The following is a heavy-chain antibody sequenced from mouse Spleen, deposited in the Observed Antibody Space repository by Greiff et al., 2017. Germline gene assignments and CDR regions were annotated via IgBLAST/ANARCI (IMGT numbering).Heavy chain of an antibody. D-gene: IGHD2-14*01. CDR1: GYTFTSYW. J-gene: IGHJ4*01. CDR3: ARWFDPYRYAMDY. Sequence: VQLQQSGAELVMPGASVKLSCKASGYTFTSYWMHWVKQRPGQGLEWIGEIDPSDSYTNYNQKFKGKATLTVDKSSSTAYMQLSSLTSEDSAVYYCARWFDPYRYAMDYWGQGTSVTVSS. V-gene: IGHV1-69*01. CDR2: IDPSDSYT.